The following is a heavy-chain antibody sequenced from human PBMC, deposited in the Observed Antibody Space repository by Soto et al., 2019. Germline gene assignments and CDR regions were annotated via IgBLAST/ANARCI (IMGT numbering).Heavy chain of an antibody. CDR1: GFSFENFA. D-gene: IGHD3-10*01. J-gene: IGHJ6*02. CDR3: AKVFYDSGTTFFGVDV. Sequence: GGSLRLSCVCSGFSFENFAIRWARQAPGKGLEWGSSISARSSKTYYAGSVQGRFTISRDNSKNTLFLQMNSLTAEDTAVYYCAKVFYDSGTTFFGVDVWGQGTAVTVSS. CDR2: ISARSSKT. V-gene: IGHV3-23*01.